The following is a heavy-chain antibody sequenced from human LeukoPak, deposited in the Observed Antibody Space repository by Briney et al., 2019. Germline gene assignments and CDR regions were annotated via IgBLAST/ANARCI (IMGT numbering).Heavy chain of an antibody. CDR3: ARVGIAARLSYYYGMDV. V-gene: IGHV1-69*13. CDR2: IIPIFGTA. J-gene: IGHJ6*02. D-gene: IGHD6-6*01. CDR1: GGTFSSYA. Sequence: GASMKVSCKASGGTFSSYAISWVRQAPGQGLEWMGGIIPIFGTANYAQKFQGRVTITADESTSTAYMELSSLRSEDTAVYYCARVGIAARLSYYYGMDVWGQGTTVTVSS.